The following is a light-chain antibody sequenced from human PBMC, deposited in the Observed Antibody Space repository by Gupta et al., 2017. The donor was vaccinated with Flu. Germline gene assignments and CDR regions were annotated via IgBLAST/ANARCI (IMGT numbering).Light chain of an antibody. J-gene: IGKJ5*01. CDR2: GVS. Sequence: SSGTLSLSPEERAALSCRASQSVRSNYLGLYQQKPGQAPRLLMYGVSRRATGIPGRFSGSGSGTDFTLTISRLEPEAFAVYYCQPYGGSPPTTFGQGTRLEIK. CDR1: QSVRSNY. V-gene: IGKV3-20*01. CDR3: QPYGGSPPTT.